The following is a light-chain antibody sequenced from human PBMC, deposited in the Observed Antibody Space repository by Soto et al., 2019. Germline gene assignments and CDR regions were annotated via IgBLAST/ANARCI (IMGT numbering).Light chain of an antibody. V-gene: IGLV1-40*01. Sequence: QSVLTQPPSVSGAPGQRVTISCTGSSSNIGAGYDVHWYHQLPGTAPKLLICGSDNRPSGVPDRFSGSKSGTSASLAITGLQAEDEADYYCQSYDTSLTVVFGGGTKLTVL. J-gene: IGLJ2*01. CDR3: QSYDTSLTVV. CDR1: SSNIGAGYD. CDR2: GSD.